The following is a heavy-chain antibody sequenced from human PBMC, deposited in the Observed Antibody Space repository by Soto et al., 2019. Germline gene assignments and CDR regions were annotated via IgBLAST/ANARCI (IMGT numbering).Heavy chain of an antibody. CDR1: GFTFSDYF. D-gene: IGHD2-2*01. Sequence: VQLVESGGGVVKPAGSLRLSCAASGFTFSDYFMSWIRQAPGKGLEWVSFISGSSDNIKYADSVKGRFTISRDNAKNSLYLQMNSLRAEDTAVYYCVRDSARIVVVPRVDGDNWLDPWGQGTLVTVSS. CDR3: VRDSARIVVVPRVDGDNWLDP. V-gene: IGHV3-11*06. J-gene: IGHJ5*02. CDR2: ISGSSDNI.